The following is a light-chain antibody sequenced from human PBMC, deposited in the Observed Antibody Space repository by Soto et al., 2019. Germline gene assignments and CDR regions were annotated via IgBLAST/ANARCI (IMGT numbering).Light chain of an antibody. CDR2: DVT. V-gene: IGLV2-14*03. J-gene: IGLJ1*01. Sequence: QSVLTQPASVSGSPGQSITISCTGTSNDVGLYNYVSWYQQHPGKAPKLVIYDVTERPSGVSNRFSGSKSGNTASLTISGLQAEDEGDYYCSSYTISTTYVFGTGTKVTVL. CDR3: SSYTISTTYV. CDR1: SNDVGLYNY.